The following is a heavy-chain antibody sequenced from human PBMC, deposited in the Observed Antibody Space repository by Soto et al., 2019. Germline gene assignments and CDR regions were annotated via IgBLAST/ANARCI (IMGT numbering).Heavy chain of an antibody. CDR3: ARGPIDYYGSGSYYWFDP. CDR2: IYYSGST. Sequence: PSETLSLTCTVSGGSISSGGYYWSWIRQHPGKGLEWIGYIYYSGSTYYNPSLKSRVTISVDTSKNQFSLKLSSVTAADTAVYYCARGPIDYYGSGSYYWFDPWGQGTLVTVSS. D-gene: IGHD3-10*01. V-gene: IGHV4-31*03. J-gene: IGHJ5*02. CDR1: GGSISSGGYY.